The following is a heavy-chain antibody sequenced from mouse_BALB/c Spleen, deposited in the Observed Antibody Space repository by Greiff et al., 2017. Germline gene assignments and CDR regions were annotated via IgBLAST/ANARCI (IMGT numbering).Heavy chain of an antibody. CDR1: GFTFSDYY. CDR3: ARGYGNYRYFDY. D-gene: IGHD2-1*01. CDR2: ISDGGSYT. V-gene: IGHV5-4*02. Sequence: EVQRVESGGGLVKPGGSLKLSCAASGFTFSDYYMYWVRQTPEKRLEWVATISDGGSYTYYPDSVKGRFTISRDNAKNNLYLQMSSLKSEDTAMYYCARGYGNYRYFDYWGQGTTLTVSS. J-gene: IGHJ2*01.